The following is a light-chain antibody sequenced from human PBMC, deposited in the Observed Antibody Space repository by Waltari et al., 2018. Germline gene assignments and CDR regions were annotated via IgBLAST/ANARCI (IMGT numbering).Light chain of an antibody. CDR3: VSRDSSDNRLEVI. J-gene: IGLJ2*01. CDR2: GEN. V-gene: IGLV3-19*01. CDR1: SLRKYY. Sequence: SSELTQDPAVSVALGPTSKNPCHGASLRKYYACWSQQKPGQAPVLVSFGENTRPSGIPVRFSGSTSGNTASLTITRTQAEDEADYYCVSRDSSDNRLEVIFGGGTKLTVL.